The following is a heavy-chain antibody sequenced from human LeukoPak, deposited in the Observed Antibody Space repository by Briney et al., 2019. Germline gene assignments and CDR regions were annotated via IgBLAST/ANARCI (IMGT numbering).Heavy chain of an antibody. D-gene: IGHD3-9*01. CDR3: ARGGYYDILTGYDDAFDI. CDR1: GGSISSGGYS. Sequence: PSQTLSLTCAVSGGSISSGGYSWSWIRQPPGKGLEWIGYIYYSGSTYCNPSLKSRVTISVDTSKNQFSLKLSSVTAADTAVYYCARGGYYDILTGYDDAFDIWGQGTMVTVSS. J-gene: IGHJ3*02. CDR2: IYYSGST. V-gene: IGHV4-30-4*07.